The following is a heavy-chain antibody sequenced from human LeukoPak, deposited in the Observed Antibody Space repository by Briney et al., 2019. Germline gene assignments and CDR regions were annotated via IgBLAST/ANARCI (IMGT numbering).Heavy chain of an antibody. CDR2: INHSGST. V-gene: IGHV4-34*01. J-gene: IGHJ4*02. D-gene: IGHD6-6*01. CDR1: GGSFSGYY. CDR3: AREGSMTARPFVSIDY. Sequence: SETLSLTCAVYGGSFSGYYWSWIRQPPGKGLEWIGEINHSGSTNYNPSLKSRVTISVDTSKNQFSLKLTSVTAADTAVYYCAREGSMTARPFVSIDYWGQGTLVTVSS.